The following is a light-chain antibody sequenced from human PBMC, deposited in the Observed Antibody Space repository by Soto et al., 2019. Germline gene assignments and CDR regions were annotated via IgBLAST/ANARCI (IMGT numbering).Light chain of an antibody. CDR3: QQYGSSLTWT. CDR2: GAS. V-gene: IGKV3-20*01. CDR1: QTVSSSY. Sequence: EIVLTPSPGTLSVSPGYRAILSCRASQTVSSSYLAWYQQQPGQAPRLLIYGASSRATGIPDRFSGSGSGTDFFLTISRLEPEDFSVYYCQQYGSSLTWTFGEGTKVDIK. J-gene: IGKJ1*01.